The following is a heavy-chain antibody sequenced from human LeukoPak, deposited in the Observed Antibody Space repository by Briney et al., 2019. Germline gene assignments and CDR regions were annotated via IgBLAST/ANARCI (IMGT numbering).Heavy chain of an antibody. Sequence: PGGSLRLSCAASGFTFSSYAMSWVRQAPGKGLEWVSAISGSGGSTYYADSVKGRFTISRDNSKNTLYLQMNSLRAKDTAVYYCAKDREYYDFWSGYPPYYMDVWGKGTTVTVSS. V-gene: IGHV3-23*01. CDR3: AKDREYYDFWSGYPPYYMDV. J-gene: IGHJ6*03. CDR2: ISGSGGST. D-gene: IGHD3-3*01. CDR1: GFTFSSYA.